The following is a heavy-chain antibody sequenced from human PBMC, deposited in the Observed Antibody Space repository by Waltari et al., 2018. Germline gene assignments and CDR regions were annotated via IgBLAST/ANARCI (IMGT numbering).Heavy chain of an antibody. J-gene: IGHJ5*01. CDR1: GLHFSRYW. V-gene: IGHV3-74*03. CDR3: VQYSSEVLGDS. D-gene: IGHD5-18*01. Sequence: EVQLVESGGGLVQPGGSLRLSCVASGLHFSRYWMHWVRQAPEKGLVSVAHSNFCGMLITYSDSGKGRFTISRDNTKNMLFLQMNSLRVEDTGVYYCVQYSSEVLGDSWGQGTLVTVSS. CDR2: SNFCGMLI.